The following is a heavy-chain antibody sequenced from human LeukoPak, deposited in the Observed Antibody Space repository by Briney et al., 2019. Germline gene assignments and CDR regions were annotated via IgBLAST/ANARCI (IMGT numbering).Heavy chain of an antibody. J-gene: IGHJ4*02. Sequence: GESLKISCKGSGYSFSNYWIGWVRQMPGKGLEWVGIIYPGNSDTRYSPSFQGQVTISADKSISTAYLQWSSLKASDTAMYYCARVPYSSGWYYFDYWGQGTLVTVSS. D-gene: IGHD6-19*01. CDR2: IYPGNSDT. CDR1: GYSFSNYW. V-gene: IGHV5-51*01. CDR3: ARVPYSSGWYYFDY.